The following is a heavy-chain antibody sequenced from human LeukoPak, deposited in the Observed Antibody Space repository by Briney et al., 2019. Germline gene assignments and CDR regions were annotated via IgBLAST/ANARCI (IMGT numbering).Heavy chain of an antibody. J-gene: IGHJ4*02. CDR3: ARDPRLLDY. CDR2: ISTSGTSI. CDR1: GFTFSDDY. D-gene: IGHD3-3*01. V-gene: IGHV3-11*01. Sequence: PGGSLRLSCAGSGFTFSDDYMTWIRQAPGKGLELFSYISTSGTSIYYADSVKGRFSISRDNAKNSLYLQMNSLRAEDTAVYYCARDPRLLDYWGQGTLVTVSS.